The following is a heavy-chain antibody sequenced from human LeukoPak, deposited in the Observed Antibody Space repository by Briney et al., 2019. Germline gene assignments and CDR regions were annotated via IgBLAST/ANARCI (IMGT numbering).Heavy chain of an antibody. CDR2: IWYDGSNK. D-gene: IGHD3-16*01. J-gene: IGHJ6*02. CDR3: ARDRKFGSSYYYYGMDV. Sequence: QPGRSLRLSCAASGFTFSSYGTHWVRQAPGKGLEWVAVIWYDGSNKYYADSVKGRFTISRDNSKNTLYLQMNSLRAEDTAVYYCARDRKFGSSYYYYGMDVWGQGTTVTVSS. CDR1: GFTFSSYG. V-gene: IGHV3-33*01.